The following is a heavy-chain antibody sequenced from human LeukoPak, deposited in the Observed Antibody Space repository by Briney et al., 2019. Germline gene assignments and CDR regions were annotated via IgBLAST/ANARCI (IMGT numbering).Heavy chain of an antibody. CDR1: GYSISSGYY. V-gene: IGHV4-38-2*01. CDR3: AGRYSNSYFDF. CDR2: MYHSGIT. Sequence: PSETLSLTCAVSGYSISSGYYWGWIRQPPGKGLEWIGNMYHSGITYYKASLKSRVTISVDTSNNQFSLKLNSVTAADTAVYYCAGRYSNSYFDFWGQGTLVSVSS. J-gene: IGHJ4*02. D-gene: IGHD4-11*01.